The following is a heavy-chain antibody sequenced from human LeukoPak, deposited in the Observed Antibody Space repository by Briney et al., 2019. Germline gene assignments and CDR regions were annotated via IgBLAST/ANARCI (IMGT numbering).Heavy chain of an antibody. CDR2: IKQDGSEK. D-gene: IGHD3-16*01. Sequence: GGSLRLSCAASGFAFSTFWMTWVRQAPGKGLEWVANIKQDGSEKTYVDSVKGRFTISRDNAKNSLYLQMNSLRVEDTAMYYCVRDGGTDWYDPWGQGTLVTVSS. CDR1: GFAFSTFW. V-gene: IGHV3-7*01. J-gene: IGHJ5*02. CDR3: VRDGGTDWYDP.